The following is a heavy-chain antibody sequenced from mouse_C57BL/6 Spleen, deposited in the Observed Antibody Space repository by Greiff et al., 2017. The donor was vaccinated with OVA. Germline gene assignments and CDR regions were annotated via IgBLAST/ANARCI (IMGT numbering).Heavy chain of an antibody. CDR3: ARRTTVAGRFAY. V-gene: IGHV1-18*01. CDR1: GYTFTDYN. D-gene: IGHD1-1*01. CDR2: INPNNGGT. Sequence: VQLKQSGPELVKPGASVKIPCKASGYTFTDYNMDWVKQSHGKSLEWIGDINPNNGGTIYNQKFKGKATLTVDKSSSTAYMELRSLTSEDTAVYYCARRTTVAGRFAYWGQGTLVTVSA. J-gene: IGHJ3*01.